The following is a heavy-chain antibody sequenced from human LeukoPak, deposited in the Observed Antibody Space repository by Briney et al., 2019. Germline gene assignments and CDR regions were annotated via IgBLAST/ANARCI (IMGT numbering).Heavy chain of an antibody. CDR2: IDWDDDK. D-gene: IGHD6-13*01. CDR1: GFSLSTSEMR. V-gene: IGHV2-70*04. Sequence: SGPTLVNPTQTLTLTCTFSGFSLSTSEMRVSWIRQPPVKALEWLARIDWDDDKFYSTSLKTRLTISKDTSKNQVVLTMTNMDPVDTATYYCARVPGYSSSWGFDYWGQGTLVTVSS. CDR3: ARVPGYSSSWGFDY. J-gene: IGHJ4*02.